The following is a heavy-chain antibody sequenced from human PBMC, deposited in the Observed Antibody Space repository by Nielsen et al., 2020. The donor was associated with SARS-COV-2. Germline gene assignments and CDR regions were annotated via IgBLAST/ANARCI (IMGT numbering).Heavy chain of an antibody. CDR3: ARGDFRVVPAAIEGDDYYYYYGMDV. Sequence: WIRQPPGKGLEWIGEINHSGSTNYNPSLKSRVTISVDTSKNQFSLKLSSVTAADTAVYYCARGDFRVVPAAIEGDDYYYYYGMDVWGQGTTVTVSS. CDR2: INHSGST. V-gene: IGHV4-34*01. J-gene: IGHJ6*02. D-gene: IGHD2-2*01.